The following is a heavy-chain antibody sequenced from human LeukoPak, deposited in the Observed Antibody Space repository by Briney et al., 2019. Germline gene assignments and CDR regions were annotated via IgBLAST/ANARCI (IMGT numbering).Heavy chain of an antibody. CDR2: ISYDGSNK. CDR1: GFTFSSYG. Sequence: PGGSLRLSCAASGFTFSSYGMHWVRQAPGKGLEWVAVISYDGSNKYYADSVKGRFTISRDNSKNTLYLQMNSLRAEDTAVYYCATLIRDYGLFDYWGQGTLVTVSS. CDR3: ATLIRDYGLFDY. J-gene: IGHJ4*02. V-gene: IGHV3-30*03. D-gene: IGHD4-17*01.